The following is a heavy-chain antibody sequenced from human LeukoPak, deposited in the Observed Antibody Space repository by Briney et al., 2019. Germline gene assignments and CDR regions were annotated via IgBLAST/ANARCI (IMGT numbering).Heavy chain of an antibody. CDR2: IYYTGAS. CDR1: GVSIGNND. J-gene: IGHJ4*02. D-gene: IGHD6-19*01. Sequence: PSETLSLTCTVSGVSIGNNDWTWIRQPPGKGLEYIGYIYYTGASNYNPALKNRVIISVDTSKSQFFLKLSSVTAADTAVYFCAKYGNSGWVIDNWGQGALVTVSS. CDR3: AKYGNSGWVIDN. V-gene: IGHV4-59*08.